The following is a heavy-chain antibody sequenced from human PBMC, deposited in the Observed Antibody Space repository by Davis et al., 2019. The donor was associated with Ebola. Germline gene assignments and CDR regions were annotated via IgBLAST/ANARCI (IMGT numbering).Heavy chain of an antibody. J-gene: IGHJ4*02. CDR2: IIPILGIA. D-gene: IGHD2-21*02. CDR3: ARATRCGGDCYPDY. CDR1: GGTFSSYT. Sequence: SVKVSCKASGGTFSSYTISWVRQAPGQGLEWMGRIIPILGIANYAQKFQGRVTITADESTSTAYMELSSLRSEDTAVYYCARATRCGGDCYPDYWGQGTLVTVSS. V-gene: IGHV1-69*02.